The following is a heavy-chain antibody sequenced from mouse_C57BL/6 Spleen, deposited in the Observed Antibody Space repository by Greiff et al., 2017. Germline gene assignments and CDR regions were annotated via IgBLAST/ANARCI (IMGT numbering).Heavy chain of an antibody. J-gene: IGHJ4*01. CDR3: ARRTAQAYAMDY. D-gene: IGHD3-2*02. CDR1: GYTFTSYG. Sequence: VQLQQSGAELARPGASVKLSCKASGYTFTSYGISWVKQRTGQGLEWIGEIYPRSGNTYYNEKFKGKATLTADKSSSTAYMELRSLTSEDSAVXFCARRTAQAYAMDYWGQGTSVTVSS. CDR2: IYPRSGNT. V-gene: IGHV1-81*01.